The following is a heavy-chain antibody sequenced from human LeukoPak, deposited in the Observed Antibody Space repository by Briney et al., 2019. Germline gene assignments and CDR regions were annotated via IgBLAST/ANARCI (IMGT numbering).Heavy chain of an antibody. J-gene: IGHJ3*02. CDR3: ARSMVTDAFDI. V-gene: IGHV3-74*01. CDR2: INSDGSST. D-gene: IGHD5-18*01. Sequence: GGSRRLSCAASGFDLSSHWMHWVRQVPGKGLVWVSRINSDGSSTTYADSVRGRFTISRDYAKNTLYLQMNSLRAEDTAVYYCARSMVTDAFDIWGQGTMVTVSS. CDR1: GFDLSSHW.